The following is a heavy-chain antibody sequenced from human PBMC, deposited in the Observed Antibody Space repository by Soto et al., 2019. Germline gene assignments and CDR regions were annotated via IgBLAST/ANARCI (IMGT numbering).Heavy chain of an antibody. Sequence: EVQLLESGGGLVQPGGSLRLSCAASGFTFSSYAMSWVRQAPGKGLEWVSAISGSGGSTYYADSVKGRFTISRDNSKNTLYLQMNSLRAEDTAVDYCAKSRYGDQGVDYWGQGTLVTVSS. CDR3: AKSRYGDQGVDY. CDR2: ISGSGGST. CDR1: GFTFSSYA. D-gene: IGHD4-17*01. J-gene: IGHJ4*02. V-gene: IGHV3-23*01.